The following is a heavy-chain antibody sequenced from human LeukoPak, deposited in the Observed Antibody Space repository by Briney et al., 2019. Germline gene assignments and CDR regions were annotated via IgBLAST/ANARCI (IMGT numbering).Heavy chain of an antibody. Sequence: GGSLRLSCEASGFPFSLYGMHWVRQAPGKGLEWVAVISYDGSLKYYADSVKGRFTISRDNSKNTLFLQMNSLRAADTAVYYCAKEGHSRGYGAYFDYWGQGTLVTVSS. CDR1: GFPFSLYG. D-gene: IGHD6-19*01. V-gene: IGHV3-30*18. J-gene: IGHJ4*02. CDR3: AKEGHSRGYGAYFDY. CDR2: ISYDGSLK.